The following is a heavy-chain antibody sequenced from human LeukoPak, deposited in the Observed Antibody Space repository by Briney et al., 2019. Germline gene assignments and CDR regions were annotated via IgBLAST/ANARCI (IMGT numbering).Heavy chain of an antibody. D-gene: IGHD6-6*01. Sequence: QSGGSLRLSCAASGFTFSSYEMNWVRQAPGKGLEWVSKISSIGSTINYADSVKGRFTISRDNAKNSLYLQTNSLRAEDTAVYYCARVLYLYGSSSARFDYWGQGTLVTVSS. CDR3: ARVLYLYGSSSARFDY. V-gene: IGHV3-48*03. CDR2: ISSIGSTI. J-gene: IGHJ4*02. CDR1: GFTFSSYE.